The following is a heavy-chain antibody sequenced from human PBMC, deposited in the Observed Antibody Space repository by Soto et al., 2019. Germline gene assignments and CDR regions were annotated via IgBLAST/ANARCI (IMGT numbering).Heavy chain of an antibody. V-gene: IGHV3-23*01. CDR1: GVTFSSYA. D-gene: IGHD6-6*01. Sequence: EVKLLESGGGSVQPGGSLRLSCAASGVTFSSYAMSWVRQAPGKGLEWVSAISGSGGSTYYADSVKGRFTISRANSKNTLYLQMNSLRAEDTAVYYCAKDKEEQLVYWYFDLWGRGTLVTVSS. CDR2: ISGSGGST. J-gene: IGHJ2*01. CDR3: AKDKEEQLVYWYFDL.